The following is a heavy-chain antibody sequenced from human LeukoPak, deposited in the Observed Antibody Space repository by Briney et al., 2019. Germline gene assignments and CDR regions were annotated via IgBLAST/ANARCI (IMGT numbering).Heavy chain of an antibody. V-gene: IGHV4-39*01. J-gene: IGHJ4*02. CDR2: IYYSGST. D-gene: IGHD1-26*01. CDR1: GGSISSSSYY. CDR3: ARQGGATNY. Sequence: PSETLSLTCTVSGGSISSSSYYWGWIRQPPGKGLEWIGSIYYSGSTYYNPSLKSRVTISVDTSKNQFSLKLSSVTAADTAVYYCARQGGATNYWGRGTLVTVSS.